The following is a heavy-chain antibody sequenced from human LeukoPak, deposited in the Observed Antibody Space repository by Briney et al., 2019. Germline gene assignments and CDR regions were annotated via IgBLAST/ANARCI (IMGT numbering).Heavy chain of an antibody. CDR3: AREDFPKDAQLNLYYYDSSGYYYSGY. CDR2: ISYDGSNK. J-gene: IGHJ4*02. V-gene: IGHV3-30-3*01. Sequence: SGGSLRLSCAASGFTFSSYAMHWVRQAPGKGLEWVAVISYDGSNKYYADSEKGRFTISRDNSKTTLYLQMNSLRAEDTAVYYCAREDFPKDAQLNLYYYDSSGYYYSGYWGQGTLVTVSS. CDR1: GFTFSSYA. D-gene: IGHD3-22*01.